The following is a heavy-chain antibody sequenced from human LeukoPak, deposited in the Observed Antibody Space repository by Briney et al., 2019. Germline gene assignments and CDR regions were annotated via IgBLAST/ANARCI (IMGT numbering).Heavy chain of an antibody. D-gene: IGHD3-3*01. J-gene: IGHJ4*02. CDR2: IYYSGST. CDR1: GGSISSYY. Sequence: SETLSLTCTVSGGSISSYYWSWIRQPPGKGLEWIGYIYYSGSTNYNASLKSRVTISVDTSKNQFSLKLSSVTAADTAVYYCARSPEYYDFWSGYYTGFLLYWGQGTLVTVSS. V-gene: IGHV4-59*08. CDR3: ARSPEYYDFWSGYYTGFLLY.